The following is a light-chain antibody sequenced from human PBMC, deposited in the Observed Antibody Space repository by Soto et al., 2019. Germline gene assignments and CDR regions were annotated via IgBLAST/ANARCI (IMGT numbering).Light chain of an antibody. CDR1: QSVSSSY. CDR2: GAS. CDR3: QQYGGSLT. V-gene: IGKV3-20*01. Sequence: EIVLTQSPGTLSLSPGERATLSCRASQSVSSSYLAWYQQKPGQAPRLLIYGASRRATDISDRFRGSGSGTDFTLTIVRLEPEDFAVYYCQQYGGSLTFGGGTKVDNK. J-gene: IGKJ4*01.